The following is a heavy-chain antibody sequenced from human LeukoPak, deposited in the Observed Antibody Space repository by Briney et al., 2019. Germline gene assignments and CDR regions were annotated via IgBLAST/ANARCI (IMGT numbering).Heavy chain of an antibody. D-gene: IGHD5-12*01. CDR2: IIPIFGTA. CDR1: GGTFSSYA. V-gene: IGHV1-69*05. CDR3: ARGLLLQSGLRAFDI. Sequence: GASVKVSCKASGGTFSSYAISWVRQAPGQGLEWMGGIIPIFGTANYAQKFQGRVTITTDESTSTAYMELSSLRSEDTAVYYCARGLLLQSGLRAFDIWGQGTMVTVSS. J-gene: IGHJ3*02.